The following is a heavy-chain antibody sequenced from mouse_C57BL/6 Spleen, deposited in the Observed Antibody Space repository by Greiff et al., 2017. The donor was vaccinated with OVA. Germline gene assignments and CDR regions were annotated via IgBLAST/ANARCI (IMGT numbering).Heavy chain of an antibody. CDR1: GYTFTDYY. CDR2: INPNNGGT. D-gene: IGHD2-4*01. V-gene: IGHV1-26*01. CDR3: GEGDYDGGFAY. J-gene: IGHJ3*01. Sequence: VQLQQSGPELVKPGASVKISCKASGYTFTDYYMNWVKQSHGKSLEWIGDINPNNGGTRYNQKFKGKATLTVDKYSSTAYRHLRMLTSEDYAVCYCGEGDYDGGFAYWGQGTLVTVSA.